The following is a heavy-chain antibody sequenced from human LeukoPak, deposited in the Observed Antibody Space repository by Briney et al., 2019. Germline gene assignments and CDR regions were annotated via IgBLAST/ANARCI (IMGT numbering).Heavy chain of an antibody. Sequence: SETLSLTCTVSGGSISSSSYYWGWIRQPPGKGLEWIGSIYYSGSTYYNPSLKSRVTISVDTSKNQFSLKLSSVTAADTAVYYCARPYSSSWDGAFDIWGQGTMVTVSS. D-gene: IGHD6-13*01. CDR2: IYYSGST. CDR1: GGSISSSSYY. V-gene: IGHV4-39*07. CDR3: ARPYSSSWDGAFDI. J-gene: IGHJ3*02.